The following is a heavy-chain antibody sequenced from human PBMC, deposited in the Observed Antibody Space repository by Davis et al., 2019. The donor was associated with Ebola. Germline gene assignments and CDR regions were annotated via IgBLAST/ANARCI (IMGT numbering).Heavy chain of an antibody. Sequence: GESLKISCAASGFTFSSYGMHWVRQAPGKGLEWVAVIWYDGSNKYYADSVKGRFTISRDNSKNTLYLQMNSLRAEDTAVYYCASLTGDSIVVVSYYFDYWGQGTLVTVSS. CDR1: GFTFSSYG. D-gene: IGHD3-22*01. J-gene: IGHJ4*02. CDR2: IWYDGSNK. V-gene: IGHV3-33*01. CDR3: ASLTGDSIVVVSYYFDY.